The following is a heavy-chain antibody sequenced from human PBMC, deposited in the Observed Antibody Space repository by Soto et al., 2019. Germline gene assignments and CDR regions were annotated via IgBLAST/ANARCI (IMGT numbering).Heavy chain of an antibody. J-gene: IGHJ5*02. CDR3: ARRYYDSSGYYYVWWFDP. CDR2: ISAYNGNT. V-gene: IGHV1-18*01. D-gene: IGHD3-22*01. CDR1: GYTFTSYG. Sequence: QVPLVQSGAEVKKPGASVKVSCKASGYTFTSYGISWVRQAPGQGLEWMGWISAYNGNTNYAQKLQGRVTMTTDTSTSTAYMELRSLRSDDTAVYYCARRYYDSSGYYYVWWFDPWGQGTLVTVSS.